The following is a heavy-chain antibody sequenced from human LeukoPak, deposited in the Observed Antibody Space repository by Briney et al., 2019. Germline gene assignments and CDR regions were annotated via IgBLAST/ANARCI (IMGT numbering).Heavy chain of an antibody. J-gene: IGHJ4*02. CDR3: ARDVQGFLEWLLSYAPFDY. D-gene: IGHD3-3*01. CDR2: ISAYNGNT. V-gene: IGHV1-18*01. Sequence: GASVKVSCKASGYTFTSYGISWVRQAPGQGLEWMGWISAYNGNTNYAQKLQGRVTMTTDTSTSTAYMELRSLRSDDTAVYYCARDVQGFLEWLLSYAPFDYWGQGTLVTVSS. CDR1: GYTFTSYG.